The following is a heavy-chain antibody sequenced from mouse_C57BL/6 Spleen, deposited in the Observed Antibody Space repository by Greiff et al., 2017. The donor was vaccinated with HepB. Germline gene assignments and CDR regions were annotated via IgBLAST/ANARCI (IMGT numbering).Heavy chain of an antibody. CDR1: GFTFSDYG. CDR3: ARGYYGSSTHFDV. J-gene: IGHJ1*03. V-gene: IGHV5-17*01. Sequence: EVQLVESGGGLVKPGGSLKLSCAASGFTFSDYGMHWVRQPPEKGLEWVAYISSGSSTIYYADTVKGRFTISRDNAKNTLFLQMTSLRSEDTAMYYCARGYYGSSTHFDVWGTGTTVTVSS. D-gene: IGHD1-1*01. CDR2: ISSGSSTI.